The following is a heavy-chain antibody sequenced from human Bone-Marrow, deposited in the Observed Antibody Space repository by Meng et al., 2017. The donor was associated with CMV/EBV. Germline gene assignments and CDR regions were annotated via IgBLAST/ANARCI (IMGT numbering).Heavy chain of an antibody. CDR1: GSTFSSYV. Sequence: GAYLTIYFAAAGSTFSSYVMHWVRQAPGKGLEWVAFIRYDGSNKYYADSVKGRFTISRDDSKNTLYLQMNSLRAEDTAVYYCAKGSYCSSSSCYRGAFDIWGQGTMATVSS. J-gene: IGHJ3*02. D-gene: IGHD2-2*02. CDR3: AKGSYCSSSSCYRGAFDI. V-gene: IGHV3-30*02. CDR2: IRYDGSNK.